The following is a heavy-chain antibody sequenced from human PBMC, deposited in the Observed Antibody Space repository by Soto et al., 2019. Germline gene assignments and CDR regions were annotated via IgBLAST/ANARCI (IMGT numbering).Heavy chain of an antibody. J-gene: IGHJ5*02. CDR1: AGSISSGVFY. D-gene: IGHD1-20*01. V-gene: IGHV4-31*03. Sequence: SLTCTVSAGSISSGVFYCIWIRQHPGKGLEWIGYIYYSGSTYYNPSLKSRVTISVDTSKNQFSLKLSSVTAADTAVYYCARVGGINWFDPGAREPWSPSP. CDR3: ARVGGINWFDP. CDR2: IYYSGST.